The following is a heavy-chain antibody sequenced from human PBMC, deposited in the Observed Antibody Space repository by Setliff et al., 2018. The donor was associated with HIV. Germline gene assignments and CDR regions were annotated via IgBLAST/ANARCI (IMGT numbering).Heavy chain of an antibody. D-gene: IGHD2-8*02. CDR2: IFTSATTNF. V-gene: IGHV4-4*08. CDR3: ARARVYCPGDDCHAGNFDH. CDR1: GDSISHYY. J-gene: IGHJ1*01. Sequence: PSETLSLTCSVSGDSISHYYWSWIRQPPGKGLEWIGDIFTSATTNFNYNPSLKSRVTMSIDTSKNQFSRKLRAVTAADTAFYYCARARVYCPGDDCHAGNFDHWGQGTLVTVSS.